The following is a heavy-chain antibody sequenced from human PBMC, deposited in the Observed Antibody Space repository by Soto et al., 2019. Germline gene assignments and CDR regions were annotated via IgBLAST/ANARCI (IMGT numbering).Heavy chain of an antibody. CDR3: ARRSAGGTLDS. D-gene: IGHD1-1*01. CDR1: GGSIGTYY. Sequence: SETLSLTCTVSGGSIGTYYWSWIRQPPGKGLEWIGYIYYSGTTNYNPSLKSRVTISVDTSKNQFSLRLSSVTAADTAVYYCARRSAGGTLDSWGQGTLVTVSS. CDR2: IYYSGTT. J-gene: IGHJ5*01. V-gene: IGHV4-59*01.